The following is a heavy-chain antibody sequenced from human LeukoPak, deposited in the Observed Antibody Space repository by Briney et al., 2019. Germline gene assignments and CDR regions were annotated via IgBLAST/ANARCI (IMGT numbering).Heavy chain of an antibody. CDR2: INHSGST. J-gene: IGHJ5*02. CDR3: AKRYCSSTSCHTGFDP. CDR1: GGSFSGYY. Sequence: PSETLSLTCAVYGGSFSGYYWSWIRQPPGKGLEWIGEINHSGSTNYNPSLKSRVTISVDTSKNQFSLKLSSVTAAHTAVYYCAKRYCSSTSCHTGFDPWGQGTLVTVSS. V-gene: IGHV4-34*01. D-gene: IGHD2-2*01.